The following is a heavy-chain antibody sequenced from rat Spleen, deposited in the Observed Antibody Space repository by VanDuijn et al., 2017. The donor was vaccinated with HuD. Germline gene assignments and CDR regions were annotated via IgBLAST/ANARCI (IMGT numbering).Heavy chain of an antibody. V-gene: IGHV5-27*01. CDR2: ISPSGGST. J-gene: IGHJ2*01. CDR1: GFTFSNYD. Sequence: EVQLVESGGGLVQPGRSLKLSCAASGFTFSNYDMAWVRQAPTKGLEWVASISPSGGSTYYRDSVKGRFTVSRDNAKSTLYLQMNSLRSEDTATYYCTREGFDYWGQGVMVTVSS. CDR3: TREGFDY.